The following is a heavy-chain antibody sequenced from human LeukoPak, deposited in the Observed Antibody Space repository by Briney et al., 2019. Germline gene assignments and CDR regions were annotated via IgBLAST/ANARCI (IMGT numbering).Heavy chain of an antibody. CDR3: ARVCLDRGTAQWHAFDI. J-gene: IGHJ3*02. Sequence: SETLSLTCTVSGGSFSDYYWNWTRQPPGEGLEWTGYIYSSGSTNYNPSLKSRVTISVDTSKNQFSLRLTSVTAADTAIYYCARVCLDRGTAQWHAFDIWGQGAMVTVSS. CDR1: GGSFSDYY. D-gene: IGHD6-19*01. CDR2: IYSSGST. V-gene: IGHV4-59*01.